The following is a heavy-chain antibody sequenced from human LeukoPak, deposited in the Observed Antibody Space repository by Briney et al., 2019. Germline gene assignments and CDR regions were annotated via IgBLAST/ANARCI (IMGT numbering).Heavy chain of an antibody. J-gene: IGHJ4*02. CDR2: IKPDGRDK. CDR3: ASREASTNY. CDR1: GLFFSTNW. D-gene: IGHD2-8*01. Sequence: GGSLRLSCAASGLFFSTNWMSWVRQAPGKGLEWVATIKPDGRDKYYVDSVKGRFTMSRDNGKNSVYLQMNSLRAEDTAVYYCASREASTNYWGQGTLVTVS. V-gene: IGHV3-7*01.